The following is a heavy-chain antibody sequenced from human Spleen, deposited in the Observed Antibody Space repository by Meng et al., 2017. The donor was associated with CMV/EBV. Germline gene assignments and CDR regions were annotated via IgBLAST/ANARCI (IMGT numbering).Heavy chain of an antibody. Sequence: ASVKVSCKTSGYTFSTYAISWVRQAPGQGLEWMGYISTYNGDTNYAPNLQGRVTMTTDTSTSTAYMDLRSLRSDDTAVYYCARGKDGYNYAYFDYWGQGTLVTVSS. CDR1: GYTFSTYA. D-gene: IGHD5-24*01. CDR3: ARGKDGYNYAYFDY. J-gene: IGHJ4*02. CDR2: ISTYNGDT. V-gene: IGHV1-18*01.